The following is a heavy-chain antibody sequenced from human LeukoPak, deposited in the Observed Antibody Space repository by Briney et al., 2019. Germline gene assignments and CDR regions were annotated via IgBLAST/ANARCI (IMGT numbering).Heavy chain of an antibody. Sequence: PSETLSLTCTVSGGSISSSSYYWGWIRQPPGKGLEWIGSIYYSGSTYYNPSLKSRVTISVDTSKNQFSLKLSSVTAADTAVYYCARPIVGAPRDAFDIWGQGTMVTVSS. CDR1: GGSISSSSYY. CDR2: IYYSGST. D-gene: IGHD1-26*01. V-gene: IGHV4-39*01. CDR3: ARPIVGAPRDAFDI. J-gene: IGHJ3*02.